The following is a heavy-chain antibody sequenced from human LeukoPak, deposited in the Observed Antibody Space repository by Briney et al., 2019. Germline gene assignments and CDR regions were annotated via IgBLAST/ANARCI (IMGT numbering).Heavy chain of an antibody. D-gene: IGHD3-22*01. J-gene: IGHJ4*02. CDR3: AKSYHYDSSGYLSH. CDR2: ISGSGGST. V-gene: IGHV3-23*01. Sequence: QTGGSLRLSCAASGFTFSSYAMSWVRQAPGKGLEWVSAISGSGGSTYYADSVKGRFTISRDNSKNTLYLQMNSLRAEDTAVYYCAKSYHYDSSGYLSHWGQGTLVTVSS. CDR1: GFTFSSYA.